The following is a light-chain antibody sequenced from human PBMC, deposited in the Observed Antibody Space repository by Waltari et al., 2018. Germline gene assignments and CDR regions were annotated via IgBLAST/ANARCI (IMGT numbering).Light chain of an antibody. CDR2: WAS. J-gene: IGKJ4*01. CDR1: QNVLFTSNDKNY. Sequence: DIVMTQSPASLAVSLGERATINCKSTQNVLFTSNDKNYLAWYQQKAGQPPKLLIYWASTRKSGVPDRFSGSGSGTDFTLTINSLQAEDVAVYYCQQYYNPPLTFGGGTKVEIK. V-gene: IGKV4-1*01. CDR3: QQYYNPPLT.